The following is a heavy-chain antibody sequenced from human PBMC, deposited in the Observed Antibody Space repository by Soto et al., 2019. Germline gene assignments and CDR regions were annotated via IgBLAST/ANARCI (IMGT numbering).Heavy chain of an antibody. J-gene: IGHJ4*02. D-gene: IGHD5-12*01. V-gene: IGHV3-21*01. CDR1: GFTFSSYS. CDR2: ISSSSVHI. Sequence: GGSLRLSCAASGFTFSSYSINWVRQAPGKGLEWVSSISSSSVHIYYADSLKGRFTISRDNAKNSLYLQMNSLRAEDTAVYYCTRHWMANREFDYWGQGTLVTFSS. CDR3: TRHWMANREFDY.